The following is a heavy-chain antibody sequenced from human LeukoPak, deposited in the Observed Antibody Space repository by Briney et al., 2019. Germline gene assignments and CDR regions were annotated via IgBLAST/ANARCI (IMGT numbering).Heavy chain of an antibody. CDR2: IYHSGST. Sequence: SETLSLTCGVSGYSISSGYYWGWIRPPPGKGLEWIGSIYHSGSTYYNPSLKSRVTISVDTSKNQFSLKLRSVAAADAALYYCARWDSGEWFHDAFDIWGQGTRVTVSS. CDR3: ARWDSGEWFHDAFDI. J-gene: IGHJ3*02. D-gene: IGHD3-3*01. V-gene: IGHV4-38-2*01. CDR1: GYSISSGYY.